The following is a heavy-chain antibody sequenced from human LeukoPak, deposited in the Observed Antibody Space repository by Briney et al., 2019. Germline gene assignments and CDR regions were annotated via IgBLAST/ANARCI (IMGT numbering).Heavy chain of an antibody. CDR2: ISSSGSTI. J-gene: IGHJ4*02. D-gene: IGHD3-10*01. CDR1: GFTFSDYY. Sequence: GGSLRLSCAASGFTFSDYYMSWIRQAPGKRLEWVPYISSSGSTIYYADSVKGRFTISRGNAKNSLYLQMNSLRAEDTAVYYCARGSRLWFGEPMDYWGQGTLVTVSS. V-gene: IGHV3-11*01. CDR3: ARGSRLWFGEPMDY.